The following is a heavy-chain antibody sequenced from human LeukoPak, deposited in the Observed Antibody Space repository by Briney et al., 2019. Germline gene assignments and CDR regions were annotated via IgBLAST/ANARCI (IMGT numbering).Heavy chain of an antibody. Sequence: GGPLRLSCAASGFTFSSYWMSWVRQAPGKGLEWVANIKQDGSEKYYVDSVKGRFTISRDNAKNSLYLQMNSLRAEDTAVFYCAKGFYNDAIFDYWGQGTLVTVSS. J-gene: IGHJ4*02. CDR3: AKGFYNDAIFDY. V-gene: IGHV3-7*01. CDR1: GFTFSSYW. CDR2: IKQDGSEK. D-gene: IGHD1-1*01.